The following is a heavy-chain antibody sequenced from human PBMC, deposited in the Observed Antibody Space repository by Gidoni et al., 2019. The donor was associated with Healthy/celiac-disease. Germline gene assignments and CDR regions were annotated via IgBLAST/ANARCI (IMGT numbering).Heavy chain of an antibody. V-gene: IGHV3-23*01. CDR2: ISGSGGST. D-gene: IGHD3-22*01. CDR1: GFPFSSYA. CDR3: AKDRTPYYYDSSGYH. J-gene: IGHJ5*02. Sequence: EVQLLESGGGLVQPGGSLRLSFAASGFPFSSYAMSWVRQAPGKGLGWVSAISGSGGSTYYADSVKGRFTISRDNSKNTLYLQMNSLRAEDTAVYYCAKDRTPYYYDSSGYHWGQGTLVTVSS.